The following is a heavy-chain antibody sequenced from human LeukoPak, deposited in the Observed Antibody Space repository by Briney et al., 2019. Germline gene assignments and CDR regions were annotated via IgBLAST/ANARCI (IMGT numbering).Heavy chain of an antibody. D-gene: IGHD2-21*02. Sequence: ASVTVSCKASGYTFTSYYMHWVRQAPGQGLEWMGIINPSGGSTSYAQKFQGRVTMTRDTSTSTVYMELSSLRSEDTAVYYCARDGGGDHYFDYWGQGTLVTVSS. V-gene: IGHV1-46*01. J-gene: IGHJ4*02. CDR1: GYTFTSYY. CDR3: ARDGGGDHYFDY. CDR2: INPSGGST.